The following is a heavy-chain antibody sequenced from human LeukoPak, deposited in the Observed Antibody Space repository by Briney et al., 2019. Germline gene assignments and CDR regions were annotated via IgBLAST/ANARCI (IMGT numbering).Heavy chain of an antibody. J-gene: IGHJ3*02. V-gene: IGHV4-59*01. CDR1: GGSISSYY. D-gene: IGHD4-23*01. Sequence: PSETLSLTCTVSGGSISSYYWSWIRQPPGKALEWIGYIFYTGSTNYNPSLKSRVTISVLTSKNRFSLKLSSVTAADTAVYYCATLTGGDDAFDIWGQGTMVTVSS. CDR3: ATLTGGDDAFDI. CDR2: IFYTGST.